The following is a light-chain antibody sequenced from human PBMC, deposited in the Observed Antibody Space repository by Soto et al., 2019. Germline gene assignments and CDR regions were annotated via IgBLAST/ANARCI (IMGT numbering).Light chain of an antibody. J-gene: IGLJ3*02. Sequence: QSALTQPPSASGSPGQSVTISCTGTSSDVGGYKYVSWYQQHPGKAPKLLIYEVSKRPSGVPDRFSGSKSGNTASLTVSGLQAADEAAYYCSSYAGSYNWVFGGGTKVTVL. CDR2: EVS. CDR1: SSDVGGYKY. V-gene: IGLV2-8*01. CDR3: SSYAGSYNWV.